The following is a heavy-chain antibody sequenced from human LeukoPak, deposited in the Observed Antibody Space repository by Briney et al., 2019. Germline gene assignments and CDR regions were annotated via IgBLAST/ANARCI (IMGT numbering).Heavy chain of an antibody. D-gene: IGHD6-19*01. J-gene: IGHJ4*02. CDR1: GGSISVSSYY. Sequence: SETLSLTCTVSGGSISVSSYYWGWIRQPPGKGLEWIGSIYYSGNTYYNPSLKSRVTIPVDTSKNQFSLKLRSLTAADTAVYFCAREGYSSGLYAPHDYWGQGTLVTVSS. CDR2: IYYSGNT. V-gene: IGHV4-39*07. CDR3: AREGYSSGLYAPHDY.